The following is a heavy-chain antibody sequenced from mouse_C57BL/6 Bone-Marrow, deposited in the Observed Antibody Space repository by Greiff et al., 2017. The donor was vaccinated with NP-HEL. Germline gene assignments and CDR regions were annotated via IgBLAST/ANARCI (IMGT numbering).Heavy chain of an antibody. D-gene: IGHD1-1*01. CDR1: GYTFTSYW. Sequence: QVQLKQPGAELVKPGASVKLSCKASGYTFTSYWMQWVKQRPGQGLEWIGEIDPSDSYTNYNQKFKGKATLTVDTSSSTAYMQLSSLTSEDSAVYYCARFTTVVANDYFDYWGQGTTLTVSS. CDR3: ARFTTVVANDYFDY. J-gene: IGHJ2*01. V-gene: IGHV1-50*01. CDR2: IDPSDSYT.